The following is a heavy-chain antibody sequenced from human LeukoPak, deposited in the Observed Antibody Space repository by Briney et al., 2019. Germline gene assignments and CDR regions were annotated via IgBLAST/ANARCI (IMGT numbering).Heavy chain of an antibody. CDR3: ARDHHRRLYDSQARDTFDF. CDR1: GFTFSTFA. CDR2: IFPSGGEI. V-gene: IGHV3-23*01. D-gene: IGHD3-22*01. J-gene: IGHJ3*01. Sequence: GGSLRLSCAASGFTFSTFAMIWVRQPPGKGLEWVSSIFPSGGEIHYADSVRGRFTISRDNSKSTLSLQMNSLRAEDTAVYYCARDHHRRLYDSQARDTFDFWGQGTMVTVSS.